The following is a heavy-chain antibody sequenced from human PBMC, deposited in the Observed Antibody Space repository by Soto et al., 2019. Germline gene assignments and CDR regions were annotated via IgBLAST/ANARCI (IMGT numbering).Heavy chain of an antibody. D-gene: IGHD2-15*01. CDR3: ARGPVIGDCSGGSCYLYAFDI. J-gene: IGHJ3*02. V-gene: IGHV3-33*01. CDR2: IWYDGSNK. Sequence: GGSMRLSCAASGFPFSSYGMHWVRQAPGKGLEWVAVIWYDGSNKYYADSVKGRFTISRDNSKNTLYLQMNSLRAEDTAVYYCARGPVIGDCSGGSCYLYAFDIWGQGTMVTVSS. CDR1: GFPFSSYG.